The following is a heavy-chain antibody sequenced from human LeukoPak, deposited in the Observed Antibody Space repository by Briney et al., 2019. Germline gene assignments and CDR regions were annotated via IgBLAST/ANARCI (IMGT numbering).Heavy chain of an antibody. CDR1: GFTFSSYA. CDR2: ISYDGSNK. Sequence: QPGGSLRLSCAASGFTFSSYAMTWVRQAPGKGLEWVAVISYDGSNKYYADSVKGRFTISRDNSKNTLYLQMNSLRAEDTAVYYCARDRVVRGVIIQFDYWGQGTLVTVSS. D-gene: IGHD3-10*01. CDR3: ARDRVVRGVIIQFDY. J-gene: IGHJ4*02. V-gene: IGHV3-30-3*01.